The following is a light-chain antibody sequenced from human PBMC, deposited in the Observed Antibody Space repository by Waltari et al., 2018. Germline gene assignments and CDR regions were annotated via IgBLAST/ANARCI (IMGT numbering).Light chain of an antibody. CDR2: GAS. CDR1: QSVSRF. V-gene: IGKV3-15*01. Sequence: CRAVQSVSRFVAWYQQKPGQAPRLLIYGASTRATGIPARFSGSGSGTEFTLTISSLQSEDFAVYYCQQYNDWPPLTFGGGTKLEIK. J-gene: IGKJ4*01. CDR3: QQYNDWPPLT.